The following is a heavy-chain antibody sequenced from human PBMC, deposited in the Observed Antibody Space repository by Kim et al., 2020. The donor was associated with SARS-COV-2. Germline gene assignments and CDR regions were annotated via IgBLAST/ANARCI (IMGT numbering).Heavy chain of an antibody. D-gene: IGHD2-2*01. Sequence: SETLSLTCTVSGGSISSGGYYWSWIRQHPGKGLEWIGYIYYSGSTYYNPSLKSRVTISVDTSKNQFSLKLSSVTAADTAVYYCARSEPGMPFDYWGQGTLVTVSS. CDR3: ARSEPGMPFDY. CDR1: GGSISSGGYY. V-gene: IGHV4-31*03. J-gene: IGHJ4*02. CDR2: IYYSGST.